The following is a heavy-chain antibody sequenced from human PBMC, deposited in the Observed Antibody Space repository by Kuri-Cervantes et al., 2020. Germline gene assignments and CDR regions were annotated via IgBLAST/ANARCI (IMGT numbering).Heavy chain of an antibody. V-gene: IGHV3-21*01. CDR3: ARDRSPDTAMVFRWH. J-gene: IGHJ4*02. CDR2: ISSSSSYI. CDR1: GFTFSSYS. Sequence: ETLSLTCEASGFTFSSYSMNWVRQAPGKGLEWVSSISSSSSYIYYADSVKGRFTISRDNAKNSLYLQMNSLRAEDTAVYYCARDRSPDTAMVFRWHWGQGTLVTVSS. D-gene: IGHD5-18*01.